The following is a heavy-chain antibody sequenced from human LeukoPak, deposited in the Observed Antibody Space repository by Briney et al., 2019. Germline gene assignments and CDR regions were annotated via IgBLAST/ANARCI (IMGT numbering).Heavy chain of an antibody. D-gene: IGHD2-2*01. CDR3: ARDQFQYHAVGSFDI. Sequence: GGSLRLSCAASGFTFSSYSMNWVRQAPGKGLEWVSSISSSSSYIYYADSVKGRSTISRDNAKNSLYLQMNSLRAEDTAVYYCARDQFQYHAVGSFDIWGQGTMVTVSS. V-gene: IGHV3-21*01. J-gene: IGHJ3*02. CDR1: GFTFSSYS. CDR2: ISSSSSYI.